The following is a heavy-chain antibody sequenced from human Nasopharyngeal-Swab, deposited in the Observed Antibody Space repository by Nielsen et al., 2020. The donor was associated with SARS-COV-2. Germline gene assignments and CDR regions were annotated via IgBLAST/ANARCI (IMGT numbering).Heavy chain of an antibody. V-gene: IGHV3-33*01. CDR3: ARDRAVAGLDY. Sequence: GGSLRLSCAASGFTFSSYGMHWVRQAPGKGLEWVAVIWYDGSNKYYADSVKGRFTISRDNSKNTLYLQMSSLRAEDTAVYYCARDRAVAGLDYWGQGTLVTVSS. J-gene: IGHJ4*02. CDR2: IWYDGSNK. D-gene: IGHD6-19*01. CDR1: GFTFSSYG.